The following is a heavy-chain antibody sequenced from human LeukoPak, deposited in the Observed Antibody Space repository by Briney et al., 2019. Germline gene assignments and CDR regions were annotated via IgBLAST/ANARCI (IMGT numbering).Heavy chain of an antibody. D-gene: IGHD6-6*01. J-gene: IGHJ4*02. CDR3: ARGGSSDPLDS. Sequence: PSETLSLTCTVSGGSISSSTYYWGWIRQPPGKGLEWIGSFYYSGSTYYNPSLKSRVTISVDTSKNQFSLKLSSVTAADTAVYYCARGGSSDPLDSWGQGTLVTVSS. V-gene: IGHV4-39*07. CDR2: FYYSGST. CDR1: GGSISSSTYY.